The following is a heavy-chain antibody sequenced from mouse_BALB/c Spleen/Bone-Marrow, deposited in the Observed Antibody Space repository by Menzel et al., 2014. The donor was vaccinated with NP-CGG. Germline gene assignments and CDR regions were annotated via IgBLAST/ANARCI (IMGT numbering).Heavy chain of an antibody. V-gene: IGHV5-6-4*01. CDR1: GFTFSSYT. J-gene: IGHJ2*01. CDR3: TRDDGYYYFDY. CDR2: ISSGGSYT. D-gene: IGHD2-3*01. Sequence: EVQVVESGGGLVKPGGSLKLSCAASGFTFSSYTMSWVRQTPEKRLEWVATISSGGSYTYYPDSVKGRFTIPRDNAKNTLYLQMSSLKSEDTAMYYCTRDDGYYYFDYWGQGTTLTVSS.